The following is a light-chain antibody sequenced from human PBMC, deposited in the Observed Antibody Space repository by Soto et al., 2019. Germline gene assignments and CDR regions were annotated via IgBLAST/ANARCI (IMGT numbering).Light chain of an antibody. CDR3: TSYTSSGTVL. CDR2: DVS. V-gene: IGLV2-14*01. Sequence: QSALTQPASVSGSPGQSITISCTGTSSDVGGYNYVSWYQQHPGKAPKHMIYDVSNRPSGISNRFSGSKSGNTASLTIFVLQAEDEADYYCTSYTSSGTVLFGGGTKLTVL. J-gene: IGLJ3*02. CDR1: SSDVGGYNY.